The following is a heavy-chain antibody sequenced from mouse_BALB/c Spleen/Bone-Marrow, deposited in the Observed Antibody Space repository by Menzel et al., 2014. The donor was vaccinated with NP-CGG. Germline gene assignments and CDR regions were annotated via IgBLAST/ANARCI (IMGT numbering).Heavy chain of an antibody. CDR2: IDPANGNT. CDR1: GFNIKDTY. J-gene: IGHJ3*01. Sequence: VQLQQPGAELVKPGASVKLSCTASGFNIKDTYMNWVKQRPEQGLEWIGRIDPANGNTKYDPKFQGKATITADTSSNTACLQLSSLTSEDTAVYYCASYYYGSSSFAYWGQGTLVTVSA. V-gene: IGHV14-3*02. D-gene: IGHD1-1*01. CDR3: ASYYYGSSSFAY.